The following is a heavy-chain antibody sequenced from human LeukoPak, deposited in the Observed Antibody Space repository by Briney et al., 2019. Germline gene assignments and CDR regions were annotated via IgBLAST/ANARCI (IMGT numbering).Heavy chain of an antibody. CDR3: ARSPRDRGSGSYYRFDP. D-gene: IGHD3-10*01. V-gene: IGHV4-34*01. Sequence: SETLSLTCAVYGGSFSGYYWSWIRQPPGKGLEWIGEINHSGSTNYIPSLKSRVTISVDTSKNQFSLKLSSVTAADTAVYYCARSPRDRGSGSYYRFDPWGQGTLVTVSS. J-gene: IGHJ5*02. CDR2: INHSGST. CDR1: GGSFSGYY.